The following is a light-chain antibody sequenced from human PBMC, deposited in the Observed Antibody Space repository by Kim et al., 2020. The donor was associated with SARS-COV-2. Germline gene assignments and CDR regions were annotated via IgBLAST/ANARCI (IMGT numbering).Light chain of an antibody. J-gene: IGLJ1*01. CDR3: AAWDDSLSGYV. V-gene: IGLV1-47*01. CDR2: RNN. CDR1: SSNIGSNY. Sequence: QSVVTQPPSASGTPGQRVTISCSGSSSNIGSNYVYWYQHLPGTAPKVLIYRNNQRPSGVPDRFSGSKSGTSASLAISGLRSEDEADYYCAAWDDSLSGYVFGTGTKVTVL.